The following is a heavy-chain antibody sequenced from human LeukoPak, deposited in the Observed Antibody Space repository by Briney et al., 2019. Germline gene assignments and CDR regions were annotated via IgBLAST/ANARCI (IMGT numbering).Heavy chain of an antibody. CDR3: ARDRGLGYCSGGSCYSWWFDP. Sequence: GASVKVSCKASGYTFTSYGISWVRQAPGQGLEWMGWISAYNGNTNYAQKLQGGVTMTTDTSTSTAYMELRSLRSDDTAVYYCARDRGLGYCSGGSCYSWWFDPWGQGTLVTVSS. CDR1: GYTFTSYG. V-gene: IGHV1-18*01. D-gene: IGHD2-15*01. CDR2: ISAYNGNT. J-gene: IGHJ5*02.